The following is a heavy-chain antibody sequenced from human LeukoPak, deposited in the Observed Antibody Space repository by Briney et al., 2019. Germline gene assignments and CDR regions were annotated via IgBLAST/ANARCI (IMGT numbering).Heavy chain of an antibody. CDR1: GYTFTSYD. CDR3: ARRITMIVEDAFDI. Sequence: GASVKVSCKASGYTFTSYDINWVRQATGQGLEWMGWMNPNSGNTGYAQKFQGRVTMTRNTSISTAYMELSSLRSEDTAVYYCARRITMIVEDAFDIWGQGTMVTVSS. D-gene: IGHD3-22*01. CDR2: MNPNSGNT. V-gene: IGHV1-8*01. J-gene: IGHJ3*02.